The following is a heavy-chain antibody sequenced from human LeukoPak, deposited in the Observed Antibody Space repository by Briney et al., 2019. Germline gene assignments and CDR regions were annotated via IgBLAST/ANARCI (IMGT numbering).Heavy chain of an antibody. CDR3: ARDVDYGDYVDHFDY. D-gene: IGHD4-17*01. V-gene: IGHV3-21*01. CDR2: ISSSSSYI. CDR1: GFTFSSYS. J-gene: IGHJ4*02. Sequence: PGGSLRLSCTASGFTFSSYSMNWVRQAPGKGLEWVSSISSSSSYIYYADSVKGRFTISRDNAKNSLYLQMNSLRAEDTAVYYCARDVDYGDYVDHFDYWGQGTLVTVSS.